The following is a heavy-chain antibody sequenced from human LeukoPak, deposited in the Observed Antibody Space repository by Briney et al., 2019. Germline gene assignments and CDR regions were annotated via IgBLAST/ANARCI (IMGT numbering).Heavy chain of an antibody. CDR2: IKTDGSEK. V-gene: IGHV3-7*01. CDR1: GFTFSNYW. D-gene: IGHD6-13*01. Sequence: GGSLRLSCEGSGFTFSNYWMGWVRQAPGKGLQWVANIKTDGSEKYYVDSVKGRFTISRDNAKNSLYLQMNSLRAEDTAVYYCARDRGSSYWYFDLWGRGTLVTVSS. CDR3: ARDRGSSYWYFDL. J-gene: IGHJ2*01.